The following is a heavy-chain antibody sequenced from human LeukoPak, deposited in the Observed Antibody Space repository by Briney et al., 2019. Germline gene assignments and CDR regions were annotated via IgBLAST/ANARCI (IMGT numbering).Heavy chain of an antibody. Sequence: PSETLSLTCTVSGGSISSGSYYWSWIRQPAGKGLEWIGRIYTSGSTNYNPSLKSRVTISVDTSKNQFSLKLSSVTAADTAVYYCASLMITFGADYWGQGTLVTVSS. CDR3: ASLMITFGADY. J-gene: IGHJ4*02. D-gene: IGHD3-16*01. CDR1: GGSISSGSYY. V-gene: IGHV4-61*02. CDR2: IYTSGST.